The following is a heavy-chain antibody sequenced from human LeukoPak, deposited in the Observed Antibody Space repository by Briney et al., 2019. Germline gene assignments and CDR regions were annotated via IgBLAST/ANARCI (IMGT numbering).Heavy chain of an antibody. CDR2: MNPKSGYT. CDR3: ATSNADLGGNFQH. Sequence: GASVKVSCKASGYTFSNFDLKWVRQAAGQGLEWVGYMNPKSGYTVYAQKFQGRVTITRDTSISTLYMELSSLRSEDTAVYYCATSNADLGGNFQHWGQGTLVTVSS. V-gene: IGHV1-8*03. J-gene: IGHJ1*01. CDR1: GYTFSNFD. D-gene: IGHD3-16*01.